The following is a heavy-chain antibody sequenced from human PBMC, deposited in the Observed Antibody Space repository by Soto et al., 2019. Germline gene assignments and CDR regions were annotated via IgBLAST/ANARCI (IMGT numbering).Heavy chain of an antibody. CDR1: GFNFITYG. Sequence: QVQLVQSGAEVEKPGASVKVSCKASGFNFITYGINWVRQAPGQGLEWMGWISAYNGNTNYAQKLQGRVTMTTDTSTTTAYMELRSLRSDDTAVYYCARGYCSGGSCPYGVDVWGQGTTGTVSS. CDR3: ARGYCSGGSCPYGVDV. V-gene: IGHV1-18*01. D-gene: IGHD2-15*01. J-gene: IGHJ6*02. CDR2: ISAYNGNT.